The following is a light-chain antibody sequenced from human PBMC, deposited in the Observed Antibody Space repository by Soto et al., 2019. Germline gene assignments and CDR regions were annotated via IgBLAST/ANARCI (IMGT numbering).Light chain of an antibody. J-gene: IGKJ1*01. CDR3: QQRSNWPRT. CDR2: GAS. V-gene: IGKV3-11*01. Sequence: DIVLTQSPVTLSLSPGERANLXCRASQSVSSHLAWFQHKPGQAPRLLIYGASNRAHGSPARFSGSGSVTDFTRTISSLEPEDFAVYYGQQRSNWPRTFGQGTKVDIK. CDR1: QSVSSH.